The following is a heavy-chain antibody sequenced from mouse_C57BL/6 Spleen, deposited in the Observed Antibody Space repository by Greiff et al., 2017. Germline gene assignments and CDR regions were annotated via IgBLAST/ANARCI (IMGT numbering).Heavy chain of an antibody. D-gene: IGHD1-1*01. CDR1: GYTFTDYN. CDR2: INPNNGGT. J-gene: IGHJ4*01. V-gene: IGHV1-18*01. CDR3: ARSITTVVAPDYAMDY. Sequence: EVQLQQSGPELVKPGASVKIPCKASGYTFTDYNVDWVKQSHGKSLEWIGDINPNNGGTIYNQKFKGKATLTVDKSSSTAYMELRSLTSEDTAVYYCARSITTVVAPDYAMDYWGQGTSVTVSS.